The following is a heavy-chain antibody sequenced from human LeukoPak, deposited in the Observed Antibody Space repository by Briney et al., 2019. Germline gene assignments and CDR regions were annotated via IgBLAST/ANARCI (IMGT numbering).Heavy chain of an antibody. D-gene: IGHD1-26*01. CDR1: GGSISSYY. V-gene: IGHV4-59*01. CDR3: ARGLVGASIEGAFDI. CDR2: IYYSGST. J-gene: IGHJ3*02. Sequence: KPSETLSLTCTVSGGSISSYYWSWIRQPPGKGLEWIGYIYYSGSTNYNPSLKSRVTISVDTSKNQFSLKLSSVTAADTAVYYCARGLVGASIEGAFDIWGQGTMVTVSS.